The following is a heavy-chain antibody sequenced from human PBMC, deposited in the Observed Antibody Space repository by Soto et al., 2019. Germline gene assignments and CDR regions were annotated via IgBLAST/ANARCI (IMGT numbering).Heavy chain of an antibody. V-gene: IGHV1-8*01. CDR3: ARGHSSSWYWYNWFDP. J-gene: IGHJ5*02. D-gene: IGHD6-13*01. CDR1: GYTFTSYE. Sequence: QVQLVQSGAEVKKPGASVKVSCKASGYTFTSYEINWVRQATGQGLEWMGWMNPNSGNTGYAQKFQGRVTMTRNTSISTAYMELSSLRSEDTAVYYCARGHSSSWYWYNWFDPWGQGTLVTVSS. CDR2: MNPNSGNT.